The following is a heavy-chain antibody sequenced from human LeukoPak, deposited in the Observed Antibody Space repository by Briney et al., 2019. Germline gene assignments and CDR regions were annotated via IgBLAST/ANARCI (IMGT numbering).Heavy chain of an antibody. J-gene: IGHJ5*02. D-gene: IGHD5-12*01. CDR2: IYTSGST. V-gene: IGHV4-4*07. CDR1: GGSISSYY. CDR3: ARRRRVYIVATIGNWFDP. Sequence: PSGTLSLTCAVSGGSISSYYWSWIRQPAGKGLEWIGRIYTSGSTNYNPSLKSRVTMSVDTSKNQFSLKLSSVTAADTAVYYCARRRRVYIVATIGNWFDPWGQGTLVTVSS.